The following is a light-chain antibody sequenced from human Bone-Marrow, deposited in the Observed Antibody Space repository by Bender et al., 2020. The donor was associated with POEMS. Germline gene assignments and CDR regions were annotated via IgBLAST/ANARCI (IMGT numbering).Light chain of an antibody. CDR3: CSYAGSSYV. Sequence: QSALTQPASVSGSPGQSITISCTGSSSDVGSYDLVSWYQQSPGKAPKLVIYAVDKRPSGVSLRFSGSKTGNTASLTISGLQAEDEADFYCCSYAGSSYVFGTGTTVSVL. CDR2: AVD. CDR1: SSDVGSYDL. V-gene: IGLV2-23*02. J-gene: IGLJ1*01.